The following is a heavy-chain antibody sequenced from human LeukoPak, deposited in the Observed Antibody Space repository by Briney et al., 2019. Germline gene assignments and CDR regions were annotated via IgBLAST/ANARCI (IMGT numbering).Heavy chain of an antibody. CDR1: GFTFSSYW. CDR3: AREGAAGRYTPFDY. V-gene: IGHV3-74*01. J-gene: IGHJ4*02. D-gene: IGHD6-13*01. Sequence: GGSLRLSCAASGFTFSSYWMHWVRQAPGKGLVWVSRINSDGSSTSYADSVKGRFTISRDNAKNTLYLQMNSLRAEDTAVYYCAREGAAGRYTPFDYWGQGTLVTVSS. CDR2: INSDGSST.